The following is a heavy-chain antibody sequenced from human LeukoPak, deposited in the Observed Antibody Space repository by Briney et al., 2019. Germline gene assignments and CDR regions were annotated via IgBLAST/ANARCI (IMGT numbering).Heavy chain of an antibody. CDR1: GGSISSSSYY. CDR3: ARGVQTLYYDYVWGSYCQYYFDY. D-gene: IGHD3-16*01. CDR2: IYYSGST. J-gene: IGHJ4*02. V-gene: IGHV4-39*01. Sequence: SETLSLTCTVSGGSISSSSYYWGWIRQPPGKGLEWIGSIYYSGSTYYNPSLKSRVTISVDTSKNQLSLKLSSVTAADTAVYYCARGVQTLYYDYVWGSYCQYYFDYWGQGTLVTVSS.